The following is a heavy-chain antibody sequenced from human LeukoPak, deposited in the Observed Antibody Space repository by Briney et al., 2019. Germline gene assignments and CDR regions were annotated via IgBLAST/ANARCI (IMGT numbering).Heavy chain of an antibody. D-gene: IGHD6-13*01. Sequence: SETLSLTYTVSGGSISSSRSYWGWIRQPPGKGLEWIGSIYYSGSTYYNPSLKSRVTISVDTSKNQFSLKLSSVTAADTAVYYCARHLDTSSWTYYYYYMDVWGKGTTVTVSS. J-gene: IGHJ6*03. CDR1: GGSISSSRSY. CDR3: ARHLDTSSWTYYYYYMDV. CDR2: IYYSGST. V-gene: IGHV4-39*01.